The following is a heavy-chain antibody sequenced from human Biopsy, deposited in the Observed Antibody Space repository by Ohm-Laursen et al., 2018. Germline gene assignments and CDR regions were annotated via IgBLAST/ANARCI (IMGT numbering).Heavy chain of an antibody. D-gene: IGHD3-16*01. V-gene: IGHV4-34*01. Sequence: SQTLSLTCTVNGGSWDFHYWSWVRQSPGQGLEWIGEINRSGTTNYNPSLKSRVTISIDMSKNQFSVRLSAVTAADTAVYYCARGGGEIPTVLIPAAMDVWGRGTTVTVSS. J-gene: IGHJ6*02. CDR3: ARGGGEIPTVLIPAAMDV. CDR1: GGSWDFHY. CDR2: INRSGTT.